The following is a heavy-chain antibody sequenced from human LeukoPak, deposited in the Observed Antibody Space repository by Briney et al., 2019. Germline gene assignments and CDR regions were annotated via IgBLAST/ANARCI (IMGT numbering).Heavy chain of an antibody. V-gene: IGHV1-8*01. D-gene: IGHD3-22*01. J-gene: IGHJ6*02. CDR3: ARDYFDTSGSVSSIYGLDV. CDR2: MNTNSGNT. CDR1: GYIFTSYG. Sequence: ASVKVSCKASGYIFTSYGITWVRQATGQGLEWMGWMNTNSGNTGFAPKFQGRVTMTRDTSKGTAYMELRSLRSEDTAVYYCARDYFDTSGSVSSIYGLDVWGQGTMVTVSS.